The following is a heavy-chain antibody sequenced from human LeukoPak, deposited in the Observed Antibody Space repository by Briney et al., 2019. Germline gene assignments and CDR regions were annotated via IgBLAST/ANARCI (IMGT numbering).Heavy chain of an antibody. J-gene: IGHJ5*02. Sequence: PGGSLRLSCAASGFTFSSYAISWVRQAPGKGLEWVSAISGSGGSTYYADSVKGRFTISRDNSKNTLYLQMNSLRAEDTAVYYCAKFSRGGSCDWSDPWGQGTLVTVSS. CDR1: GFTFSSYA. V-gene: IGHV3-23*01. D-gene: IGHD2-15*01. CDR2: ISGSGGST. CDR3: AKFSRGGSCDWSDP.